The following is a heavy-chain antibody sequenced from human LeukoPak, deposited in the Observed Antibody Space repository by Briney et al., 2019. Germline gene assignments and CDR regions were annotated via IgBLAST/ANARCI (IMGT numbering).Heavy chain of an antibody. V-gene: IGHV3-43*02. D-gene: IGHD2-15*01. CDR1: GFRFGDFA. CDR3: AKEIDTLGTNAFDI. J-gene: IGHJ3*02. Sequence: PGVSLRLSCAASGFRFGDFAMHWVRQSPGKGLEWVSLVSADGAKSYYAESVRGRFTISRDNSKNSLYLQMNTLRSEDTAFYYCAKEIDTLGTNAFDIWGHGTLVTVSS. CDR2: VSADGAKS.